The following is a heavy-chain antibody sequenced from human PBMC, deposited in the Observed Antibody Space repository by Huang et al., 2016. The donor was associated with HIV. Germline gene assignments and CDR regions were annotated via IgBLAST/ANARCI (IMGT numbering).Heavy chain of an antibody. CDR3: AREIMISFGGPFDS. CDR1: GGSFSGYF. Sequence: QVQLEQWGAGLLKPSETLSLTCAVYGGSFSGYFWNWIRQSPGKGLEWIGQINHAGVTDYNPSLKRRANISVDTSKNQFSLKLTSVTAADTAIYYCAREIMISFGGPFDSWGHGNLVTVSS. CDR2: INHAGVT. J-gene: IGHJ5*01. D-gene: IGHD3-16*01. V-gene: IGHV4-34*02.